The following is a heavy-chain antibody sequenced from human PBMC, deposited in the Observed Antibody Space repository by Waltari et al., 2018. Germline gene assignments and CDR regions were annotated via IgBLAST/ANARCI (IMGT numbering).Heavy chain of an antibody. V-gene: IGHV3-23*01. J-gene: IGHJ3*02. Sequence: EVQLLESGGGLVQPGGSLRLSCAASGFTFSSYAMSWVRQAPGKGLEWVSAISGSGGSTYYADSVKGRLTSSRDNSKNTLYLQMNSLRAEDTTVYYCAKDLYDQLLLGAFDIWGQGTMVTVSS. CDR1: GFTFSSYA. CDR2: ISGSGGST. D-gene: IGHD2-2*01. CDR3: AKDLYDQLLLGAFDI.